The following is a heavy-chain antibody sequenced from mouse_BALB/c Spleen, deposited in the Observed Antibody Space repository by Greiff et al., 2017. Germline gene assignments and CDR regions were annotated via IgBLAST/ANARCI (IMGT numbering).Heavy chain of an antibody. CDR2: ISSGGSYT. CDR1: GFTFSSYA. CDR3: ARRFTTVVGGHYFDY. J-gene: IGHJ2*01. V-gene: IGHV5-9-4*01. Sequence: EVQGVESGGGLVKPGGSLKLSCAASGFTFSSYAMSWVRQSPEKRLEWVAEISSGGSYTYYPDTVTGRFTISRDNAKNTLYLEMSSLRSEDTAMYYCARRFTTVVGGHYFDYWGQGTTLTVSS. D-gene: IGHD1-1*01.